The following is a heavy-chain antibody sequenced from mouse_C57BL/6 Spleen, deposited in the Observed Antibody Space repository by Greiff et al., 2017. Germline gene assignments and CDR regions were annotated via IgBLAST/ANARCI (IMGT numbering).Heavy chain of an antibody. CDR3: TTSSLTGPFAY. CDR1: GFNIKDYY. D-gene: IGHD4-1*01. V-gene: IGHV14-1*01. J-gene: IGHJ3*01. CDR2: IDPEDGDT. Sequence: EVQLQQSGAELVRPGASVKLSCTASGFNIKDYYMHWVKQRPEQGLEWIGRIDPEDGDTEYAPKFQGKATMTADTSSNTAYLQLSSLTSEDTAVYYCTTSSLTGPFAYWGQGTLLTVSA.